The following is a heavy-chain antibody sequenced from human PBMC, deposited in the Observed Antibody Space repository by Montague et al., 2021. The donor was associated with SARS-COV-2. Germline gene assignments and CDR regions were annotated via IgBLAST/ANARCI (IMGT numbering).Heavy chain of an antibody. J-gene: IGHJ4*02. CDR1: GFTFSSYG. CDR3: ARQFGYGSGSIDY. D-gene: IGHD3-10*01. V-gene: IGHV3-33*01. Sequence: SLRLSCAASGFTFSSYGMHWVRQAPGKGLEWVAVIWYDGSNTYYADSVKGRFTISRDNSKNTLYLQMNSLRAEDTAVYYCARQFGYGSGSIDYWGQGTLVTVSS. CDR2: IWYDGSNT.